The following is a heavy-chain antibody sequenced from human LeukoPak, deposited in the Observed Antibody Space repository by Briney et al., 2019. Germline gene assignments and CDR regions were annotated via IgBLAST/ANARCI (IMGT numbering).Heavy chain of an antibody. D-gene: IGHD3-22*01. Sequence: GGSLRLSCAASGFKFSHYAMSWVRQAPGKGLEWVSSISVSGGSTYYADSVKGRFTTSRDNSKSTLFLQMNSLRAEDTAVYYCTRGGNYYDTSGSNWFDPWGQGSLVTVSS. V-gene: IGHV3-23*01. CDR1: GFKFSHYA. J-gene: IGHJ5*02. CDR2: ISVSGGST. CDR3: TRGGNYYDTSGSNWFDP.